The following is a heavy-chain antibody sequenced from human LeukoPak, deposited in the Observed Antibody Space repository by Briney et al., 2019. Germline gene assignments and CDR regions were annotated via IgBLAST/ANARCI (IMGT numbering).Heavy chain of an antibody. V-gene: IGHV3-64D*06. D-gene: IGHD7-27*01. CDR1: GFTFSRHG. CDR3: VKGGENWGSGRFLDY. J-gene: IGHJ4*02. Sequence: GGSLRLSCSASGFTFSRHGMHWVRQAPGQGLEYVSAISNKGGSTYYADSVKGRFTISRDNSKNTLYLQMSSLRAEDTAVYYCVKGGENWGSGRFLDYWGQGTLVTVSS. CDR2: ISNKGGST.